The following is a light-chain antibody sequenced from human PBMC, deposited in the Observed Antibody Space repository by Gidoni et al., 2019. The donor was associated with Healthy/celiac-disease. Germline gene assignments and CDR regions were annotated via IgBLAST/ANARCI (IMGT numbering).Light chain of an antibody. V-gene: IGLV3-21*03. CDR2: DDS. J-gene: IGLJ3*02. Sequence: SYVLTQPPSVSVAPGKTARITWGGNNIGSKSVHWYQQKPGQAPVLVVYDDSDGPSGIPERFSGSNSGNTATLTISRVEAGDEADYYCQVWDSSSDHPVFGGGTKLTVL. CDR3: QVWDSSSDHPV. CDR1: NIGSKS.